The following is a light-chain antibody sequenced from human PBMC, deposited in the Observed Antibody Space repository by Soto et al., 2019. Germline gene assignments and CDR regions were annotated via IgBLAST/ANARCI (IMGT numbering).Light chain of an antibody. CDR2: DTS. V-gene: IGKV1-33*01. J-gene: IGKJ4*01. Sequence: DIQMTQSPSSLSAFVGDRVTITCQASQDISNYLNWYQQKPGKAPNLLIYDTSTLETGVPSRFSGSLSGTDFTLTISDLQPEDIETYYCQQYDNFPITFGGGTKVEI. CDR3: QQYDNFPIT. CDR1: QDISNY.